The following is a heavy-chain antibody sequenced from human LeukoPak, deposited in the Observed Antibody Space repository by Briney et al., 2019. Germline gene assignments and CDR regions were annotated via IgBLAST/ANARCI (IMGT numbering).Heavy chain of an antibody. Sequence: ASVKVSCKVSGYTLTELSMHWVRQAPGKGLEWVGGFDPEDGETIYAQKFQGRVTMTEDTSTDTAYMELSSLRSEDTAVYYCATGLWFGELLLRGLYYFDYWGQGTLVTVSS. CDR3: ATGLWFGELLLRGLYYFDY. D-gene: IGHD3-10*01. V-gene: IGHV1-24*01. J-gene: IGHJ4*02. CDR2: FDPEDGET. CDR1: GYTLTELS.